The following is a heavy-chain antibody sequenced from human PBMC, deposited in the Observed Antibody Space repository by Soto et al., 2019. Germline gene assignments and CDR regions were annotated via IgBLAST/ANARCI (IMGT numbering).Heavy chain of an antibody. J-gene: IGHJ4*02. CDR3: AKEIGLVVSVGYFDY. CDR2: ISGSGGST. D-gene: IGHD2-15*01. Sequence: GGSLSISCAAPWFTFCSYALSWVPPAPGKGLEWVSAISGSGGSTYYADSVKGRFTISRDNSKNTLYLQMNSLRAEDTAVYYCAKEIGLVVSVGYFDYWGQGTLVTVSS. V-gene: IGHV3-23*01. CDR1: WFTFCSYA.